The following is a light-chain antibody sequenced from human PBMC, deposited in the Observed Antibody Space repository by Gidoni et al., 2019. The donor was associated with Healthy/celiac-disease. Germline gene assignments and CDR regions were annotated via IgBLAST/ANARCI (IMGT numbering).Light chain of an antibody. CDR3: QQRSNWQLT. CDR2: DAS. CDR1: QSVSSY. Sequence: EMVLTQSPATLSLSPGERATLPCRASQSVSSYLAWYQQKPGQAPRLLIYDASNRAPGIPARFSGSGSGTDFTLTISSLEPEDFAVYYCQQRSNWQLTFGGGTKVEIK. V-gene: IGKV3-11*01. J-gene: IGKJ4*01.